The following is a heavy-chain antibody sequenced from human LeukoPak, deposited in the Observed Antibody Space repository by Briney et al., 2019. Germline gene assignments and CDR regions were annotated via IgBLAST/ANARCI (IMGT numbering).Heavy chain of an antibody. CDR3: ARDQISIFGVVSSMDV. V-gene: IGHV4-59*12. J-gene: IGHJ6*02. D-gene: IGHD3-3*01. CDR1: GGSISSYY. CDR2: IYYSGTT. Sequence: PSETLSLTCTVSGGSISSYYWSWIRQPPGKGLEWIGYIYYSGTTNYNPSLKSRVTISVDTSKNQFSLKLSSVTAADTAVYYCARDQISIFGVVSSMDVWGQGTTVTVSS.